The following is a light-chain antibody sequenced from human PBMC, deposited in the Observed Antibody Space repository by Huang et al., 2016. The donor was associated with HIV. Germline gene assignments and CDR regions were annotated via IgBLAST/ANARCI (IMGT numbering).Light chain of an antibody. J-gene: IGKJ4*01. CDR1: QNVTDS. V-gene: IGKV3-11*01. Sequence: EIVLTQSPATLSLSPGERATLSCRASQNVTDSLAWFRQKPGQAPSRLIYLAANRATGTPARCSGSGSGTDCTLTISSLEPEDFAIYYCQERIHWPRLTFGGGTKVEIK. CDR2: LAA. CDR3: QERIHWPRLT.